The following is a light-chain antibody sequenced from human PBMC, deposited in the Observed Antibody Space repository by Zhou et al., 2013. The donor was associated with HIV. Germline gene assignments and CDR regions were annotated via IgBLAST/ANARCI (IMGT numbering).Light chain of an antibody. J-gene: IGLJ1*01. CDR1: SSDIGGYNY. CDR3: SSYTSTSTLV. V-gene: IGLV2-14*01. CDR2: EVF. Sequence: QSALTQPASVSASPGQSITISCTGTSSDIGGYNYVSWYQQHPGKAPKLMIYEVFKRPSGVSNRFSGSKSGNTASLTISGLQAEDEADYYCSSYTSTSTLVLGXGTRVTVL.